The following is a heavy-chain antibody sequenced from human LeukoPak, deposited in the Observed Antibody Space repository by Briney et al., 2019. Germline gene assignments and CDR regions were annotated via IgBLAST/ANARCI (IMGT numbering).Heavy chain of an antibody. D-gene: IGHD3-22*01. CDR3: ARARYYYDSSGFDY. J-gene: IGHJ4*02. V-gene: IGHV4-30-4*08. Sequence: SQTLSLXCTVSGGSISSGDYYWSWIRQPPGKGPEWIGYIYYSGSTYYNPSLKSRVTISVDTSKNQFSLKLSSVTAADTAVYYCARARYYYDSSGFDYWGQGTLVTVSS. CDR1: GGSISSGDYY. CDR2: IYYSGST.